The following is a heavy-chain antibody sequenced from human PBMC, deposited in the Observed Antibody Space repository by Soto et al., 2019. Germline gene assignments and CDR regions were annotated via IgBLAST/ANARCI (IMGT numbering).Heavy chain of an antibody. V-gene: IGHV3-21*06. CDR3: ARESEDLTSNFDY. CDR2: ISSTTNYI. CDR1: RFTFTRYS. Sequence: GSLRLSCAASRFTFTRYSMNWVRQAPGKGLEWVSSISSTTNYIYYGDSMKGRFTISRDNAKNSLYLEMNSLRAEDTAVYYCARESEDLTSNFDYWGQGTLVTVSS. J-gene: IGHJ4*02.